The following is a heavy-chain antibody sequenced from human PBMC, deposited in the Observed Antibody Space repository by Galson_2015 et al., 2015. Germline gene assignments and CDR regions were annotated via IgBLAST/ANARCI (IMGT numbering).Heavy chain of an antibody. CDR3: ARDLNFDIVVVPAAHHDAFDI. V-gene: IGHV1-69*13. CDR1: GYTFTSYY. CDR2: IIPIFGTA. D-gene: IGHD2-2*01. Sequence: SVKVSCRASGYTFTSYYMHWVRQAPGQRLEWMGGIIPIFGTANYAQKFQGRVTITADESTSTAYMELSSLRSEDTAVYYCARDLNFDIVVVPAAHHDAFDIWGQGTMVTVSS. J-gene: IGHJ3*02.